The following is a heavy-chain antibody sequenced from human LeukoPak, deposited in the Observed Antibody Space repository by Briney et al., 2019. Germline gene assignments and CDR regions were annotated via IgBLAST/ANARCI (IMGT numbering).Heavy chain of an antibody. D-gene: IGHD2-15*01. V-gene: IGHV3-30*03. J-gene: IGHJ6*02. CDR2: ISFDGATK. CDR1: GFTFNNYG. Sequence: GRSLRLSCAASGFTFNNYGMHWVRQSPGKGLEWVAVISFDGATKYYADSVKGRLTISRDNSKDTLYLQVNSLRAEDTAVYYCARDRGYFYYGMDVWGQGTTVIVSS. CDR3: ARDRGYFYYGMDV.